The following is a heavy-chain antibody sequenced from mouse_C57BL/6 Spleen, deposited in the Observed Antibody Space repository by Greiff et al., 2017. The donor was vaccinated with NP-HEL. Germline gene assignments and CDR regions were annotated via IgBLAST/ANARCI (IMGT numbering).Heavy chain of an antibody. CDR2: ISDGGSYT. CDR3: ARGIYDGYYYAMDY. CDR1: GFTFSSYA. V-gene: IGHV5-4*03. Sequence: EVKLQESGGGLVKPGGSLKLSCAASGFTFSSYAMSWVRQTPEKRLEWVATISDGGSYTYYPDNVKGRFTISRDNAKNNLYLQMSHLKSEDTAMYYCARGIYDGYYYAMDYWGQGTSVTVSS. D-gene: IGHD2-3*01. J-gene: IGHJ4*01.